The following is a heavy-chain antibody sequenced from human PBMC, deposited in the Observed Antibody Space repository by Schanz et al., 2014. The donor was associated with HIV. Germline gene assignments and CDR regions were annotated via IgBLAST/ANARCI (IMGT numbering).Heavy chain of an antibody. CDR2: ISWNRKNI. J-gene: IGHJ6*02. Sequence: EVQLVESGGGLVQPGRSLRLSCVASGFTFDGYAMHWVRQAPGKGLEWVSGISWNRKNIGYGDSVKGRFTISRDNAKNSLYLQMNSLRAEDTALYYCAKGQVGGLYYGLDPWGQGTTVTVSS. CDR1: GFTFDGYA. CDR3: AKGQVGGLYYGLDP. D-gene: IGHD3-10*01. V-gene: IGHV3-9*01.